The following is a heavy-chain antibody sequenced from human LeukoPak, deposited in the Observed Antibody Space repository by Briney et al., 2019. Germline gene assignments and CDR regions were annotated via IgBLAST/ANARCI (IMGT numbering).Heavy chain of an antibody. Sequence: PSETLSLTCTVSGGSISSYYWSWIRQSPGKGLEWIGYIYYSGSTNYNPSLKSRVTISVDTSKNQFSLKLSSVTAADTAVYYCARGGAKQRGPARVWGQGTLVTVSS. CDR2: IYYSGST. D-gene: IGHD6-6*01. V-gene: IGHV4-59*01. CDR1: GGSISSYY. CDR3: ARGGAKQRGPARV. J-gene: IGHJ4*02.